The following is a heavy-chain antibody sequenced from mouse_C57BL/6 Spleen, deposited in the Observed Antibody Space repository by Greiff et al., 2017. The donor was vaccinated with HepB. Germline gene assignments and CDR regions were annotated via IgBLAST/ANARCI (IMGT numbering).Heavy chain of an antibody. Sequence: VQLQQPGAELVKPGASVKLSCKASGYTFTSYWMQWVKQRPGQGLEWIGEIDPSDSYTNYNQKFKGKATLTVDTSSSTAYMQLSSLTSEDSAVYYCARSGHYYGSSYQFAYWGQGTLVTVSA. CDR3: ARSGHYYGSSYQFAY. D-gene: IGHD1-1*01. V-gene: IGHV1-50*01. CDR1: GYTFTSYW. J-gene: IGHJ3*01. CDR2: IDPSDSYT.